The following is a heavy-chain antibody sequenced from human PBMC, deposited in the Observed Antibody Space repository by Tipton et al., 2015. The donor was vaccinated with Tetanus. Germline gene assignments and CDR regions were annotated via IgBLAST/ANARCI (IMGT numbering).Heavy chain of an antibody. CDR1: GGSFSTYV. V-gene: IGHV1-69*06. CDR2: IIPIFGTI. Sequence: QVQLVQSGPEVKKPGSSVKVSCKVSGGSFSTYVISWVRQAPGQGLEWMGGIIPIFGTINYAQSFQGRVTISADKSTSTAHMELSSLRFEDTALYYCARDDDPIGNGLDVWGQGTTVTVSS. D-gene: IGHD2/OR15-2a*01. J-gene: IGHJ6*02. CDR3: ARDDDPIGNGLDV.